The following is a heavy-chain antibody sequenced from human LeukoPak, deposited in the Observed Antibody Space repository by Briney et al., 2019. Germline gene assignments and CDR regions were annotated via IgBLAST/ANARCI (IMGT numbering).Heavy chain of an antibody. D-gene: IGHD6-19*01. V-gene: IGHV4-59*12. CDR1: GGSISSFY. CDR2: IYHSGST. J-gene: IGHJ4*02. CDR3: ARDSSGRFDFDY. Sequence: SETLSLTCSVSGGSISSFYWSWIRQPPGKGLEWIGYIYHSGSTTYNPSLNSRVTMSVDTSRTHFSLKLSSVTAADTAVYYCARDSSGRFDFDYWGQGTLVTVSS.